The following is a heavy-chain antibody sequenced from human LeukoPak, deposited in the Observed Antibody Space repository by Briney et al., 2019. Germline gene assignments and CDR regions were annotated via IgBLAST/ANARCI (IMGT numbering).Heavy chain of an antibody. J-gene: IGHJ4*02. CDR3: ARDTPYYYGSGSPFDY. D-gene: IGHD3-10*01. Sequence: GGSLRLSCAASGFTFSSYEMNWVRQAPGKGLEWVSYISSSGSTIYYADSVKGRFTISRDNAKNSLYLQMNSLRAEDTAVYYCARDTPYYYGSGSPFDYWGQGTLVPVSS. V-gene: IGHV3-48*03. CDR1: GFTFSSYE. CDR2: ISSSGSTI.